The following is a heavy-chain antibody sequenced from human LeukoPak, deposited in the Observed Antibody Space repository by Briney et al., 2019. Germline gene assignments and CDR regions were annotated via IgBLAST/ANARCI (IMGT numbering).Heavy chain of an antibody. V-gene: IGHV3-11*03. CDR2: ITSSSTYT. CDR1: GFTFSDYY. J-gene: IGHJ4*02. CDR3: ARKTYYYDSGSYSKSYYFDY. D-gene: IGHD3-10*01. Sequence: GSLRLSCAASGFTFSDYYMGWIRQAPGKGLEWISYITSSSTYTNYTDSVKGRFTISRDNAKNSLYLQMNSLRAEDTAVYYCARKTYYYDSGSYSKSYYFDYWGQGTLVTVSS.